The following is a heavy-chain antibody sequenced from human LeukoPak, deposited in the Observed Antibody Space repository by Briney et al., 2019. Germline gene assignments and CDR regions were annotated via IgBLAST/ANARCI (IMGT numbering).Heavy chain of an antibody. V-gene: IGHV4-39*01. J-gene: IGHJ5*02. Sequence: KTSETLSLTCTVSGGSISSSSYYWGWIRQPPGKGLEWIGNIYYTGSTYYNPSLKSRVTISVDTSKNQFSLKLSSVTAADTAVYYCARLGYCITTSCPTADWFDPWGQGTLSPSPQ. CDR1: GGSISSSSYY. CDR3: ARLGYCITTSCPTADWFDP. D-gene: IGHD2-2*03. CDR2: IYYTGST.